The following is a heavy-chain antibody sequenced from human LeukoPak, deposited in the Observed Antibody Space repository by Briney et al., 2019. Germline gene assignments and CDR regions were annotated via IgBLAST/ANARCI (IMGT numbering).Heavy chain of an antibody. J-gene: IGHJ6*02. CDR3: ARFKQITIFGVVYSMDV. V-gene: IGHV1-18*01. D-gene: IGHD3-3*01. CDR2: ISAYNGNT. Sequence: ASVKVSCKASGYTFTSYGISWVRQAPGQGLEWMGWISAYNGNTNYAQKLQGRVTMTTDTSTSTAYMELRSLRSDDTAMYYCARFKQITIFGVVYSMDVWGQGTTVTVSS. CDR1: GYTFTSYG.